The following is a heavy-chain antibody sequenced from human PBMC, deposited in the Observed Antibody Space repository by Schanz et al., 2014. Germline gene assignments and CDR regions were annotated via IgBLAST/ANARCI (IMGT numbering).Heavy chain of an antibody. CDR1: GYTFSSHG. Sequence: QVQLVQSGAEVKKPGASVKVSCKASGYTFSSHGIHWLRQAPGQSLEWMGWINTANGNAKYSANFQDRVTITRNTSATTAYMELTNLRSEDTAVYYCARDLPYCDGGKCYSDGFDIWGQGTLVTISS. CDR2: INTANGNA. V-gene: IGHV1-3*04. J-gene: IGHJ3*02. D-gene: IGHD2-21*01. CDR3: ARDLPYCDGGKCYSDGFDI.